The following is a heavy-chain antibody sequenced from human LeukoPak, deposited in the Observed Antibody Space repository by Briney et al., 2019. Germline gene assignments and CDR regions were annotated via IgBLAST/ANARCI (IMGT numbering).Heavy chain of an antibody. CDR3: ARGGHYYGSGSTYLNY. D-gene: IGHD3-10*01. Sequence: ASVKVSCKASGFTFTGYYMHWVRQAPGQGLEWMGWTNPNSGGTNYAQKFQGRVTMTRDTSISTAYMELSRLRSDDTAVYYCARGGHYYGSGSTYLNYWGQGTLVTVSS. J-gene: IGHJ4*02. V-gene: IGHV1-2*02. CDR2: TNPNSGGT. CDR1: GFTFTGYY.